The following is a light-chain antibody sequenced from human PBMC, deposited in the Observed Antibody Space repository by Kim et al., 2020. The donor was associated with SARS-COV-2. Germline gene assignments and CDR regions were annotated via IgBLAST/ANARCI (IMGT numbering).Light chain of an antibody. J-gene: IGKJ1*01. CDR2: GAS. V-gene: IGKV3-15*01. Sequence: VSPGERATLSCRASQSVSSNLAWYQQKCGQAPRLLIYGASTRATGVPARFSGSGSGTEFTLTISSLQSEDFAVYYCQQSNNWPRTFGQGTKVDIK. CDR1: QSVSSN. CDR3: QQSNNWPRT.